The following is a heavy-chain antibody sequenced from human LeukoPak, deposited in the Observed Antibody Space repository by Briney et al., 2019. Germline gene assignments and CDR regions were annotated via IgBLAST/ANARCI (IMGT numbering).Heavy chain of an antibody. CDR3: AKEFYFATAV. CDR1: GFIFSTYA. D-gene: IGHD2-15*01. Sequence: GGSLRLSCAASGFIFSTYAMSWVRQSPGKGLEWVSTISGSGGSTYYADSVKGRFTISRDNSKNALYLQMNSLRAEDTALYYCAKEFYFATAVWGQGTTVTVS. V-gene: IGHV3-23*01. J-gene: IGHJ6*02. CDR2: ISGSGGST.